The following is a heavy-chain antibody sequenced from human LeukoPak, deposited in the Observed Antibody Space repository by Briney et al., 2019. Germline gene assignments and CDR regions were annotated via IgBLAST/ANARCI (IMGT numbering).Heavy chain of an antibody. Sequence: PGESLKISCKGSGYSFPSYWIGWVRQIPGKGLEWMGTIYPADSDTRYNPSFEGQVTISADTSIGTASLQWSSLKASDTAMYYCARRLVNNAYDSWGQGTLVTVSS. CDR2: IYPADSDT. V-gene: IGHV5-51*01. D-gene: IGHD3-16*01. CDR3: ARRLVNNAYDS. J-gene: IGHJ4*02. CDR1: GYSFPSYW.